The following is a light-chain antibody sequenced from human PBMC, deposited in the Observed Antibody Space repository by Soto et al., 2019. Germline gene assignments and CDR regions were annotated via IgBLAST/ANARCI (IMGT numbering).Light chain of an antibody. Sequence: DTVFTPSPGPPSLSPGERATLSCRGSQSVNSRYIAWYQVKPGQAPRLLIYEASSRATGIPDRFSGGGSGTDFTLSISKVEPEDFAVYYCQQYGRPPRATFGQGTRLEIK. CDR3: QQYGRPPRAT. J-gene: IGKJ5*01. V-gene: IGKV3-20*01. CDR1: QSVNSRY. CDR2: EAS.